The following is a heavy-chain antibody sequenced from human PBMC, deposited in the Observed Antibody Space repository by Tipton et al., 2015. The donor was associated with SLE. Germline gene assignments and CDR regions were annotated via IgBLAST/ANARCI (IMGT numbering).Heavy chain of an antibody. J-gene: IGHJ6*02. CDR2: ISGSGGST. CDR3: ARDRQQWLVSYYGMDV. V-gene: IGHV3-23*01. Sequence: SLRLSCAASGFTFSSYAMSWVRQAPGKGLEWVSAISGSGGSTYYADSVKGRFTISRDNSKNSLYLQMNSLRAEDTAVYYCARDRQQWLVSYYGMDVWGQGTTVTVSS. D-gene: IGHD6-19*01. CDR1: GFTFSSYA.